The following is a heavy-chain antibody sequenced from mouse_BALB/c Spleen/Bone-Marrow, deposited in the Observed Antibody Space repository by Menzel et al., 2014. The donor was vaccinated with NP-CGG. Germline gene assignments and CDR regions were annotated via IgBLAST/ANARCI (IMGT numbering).Heavy chain of an antibody. D-gene: IGHD2-4*01. Sequence: DVMLVESGGGLVKPGGSLKLSCAASGFTFSSYAMSWVRQTPEKRLEWVASIGSGGNTYYPDSMKGRFTISRDNARNILYLQMSSLRSEDTAMYYCARGGELRPWFAYWGQGTLVTVSA. J-gene: IGHJ3*01. CDR1: GFTFSSYA. CDR3: ARGGELRPWFAY. V-gene: IGHV5-6-5*01. CDR2: IGSGGNT.